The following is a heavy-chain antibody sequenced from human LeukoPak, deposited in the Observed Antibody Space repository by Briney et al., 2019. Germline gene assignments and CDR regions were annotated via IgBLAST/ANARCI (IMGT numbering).Heavy chain of an antibody. D-gene: IGHD2-2*01. V-gene: IGHV3-30-3*01. CDR3: ARGAVVVPAAIPTLN. J-gene: IGHJ4*02. CDR1: GFTFSSYA. Sequence: GGSLRLSCAASGFTFSSYAMHWVRQAPGKGLEWVAVISYDGSNKYYADSVKGRFTISRDNSKNTLYLQMNSLRAEDTAVYYCARGAVVVPAAIPTLNWGQGTLVTVSS. CDR2: ISYDGSNK.